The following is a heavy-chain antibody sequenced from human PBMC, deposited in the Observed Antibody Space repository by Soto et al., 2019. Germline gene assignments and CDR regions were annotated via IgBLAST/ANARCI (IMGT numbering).Heavy chain of an antibody. Sequence: GASVKVSCKASGYTFTGYYMHWVRQAPGQGLEWMGWINPNSGGTNYAQKFQGWVTMTRDTSISTAYMELSRLRSDDTAVYYCAGDRYSSSASYNWFDPWGQGTLVTVSS. CDR1: GYTFTGYY. CDR2: INPNSGGT. D-gene: IGHD6-6*01. J-gene: IGHJ5*02. V-gene: IGHV1-2*04. CDR3: AGDRYSSSASYNWFDP.